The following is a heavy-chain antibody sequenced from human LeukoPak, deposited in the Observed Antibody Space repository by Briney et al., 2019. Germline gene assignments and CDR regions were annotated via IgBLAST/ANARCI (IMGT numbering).Heavy chain of an antibody. Sequence: ASVKVSCKASGYTFTGYYMHWVRQAPGQGLEWMGWINPNSGGTNYAQKFQGRVTMTRDTSISTIYMELSGLRSDDTAMYYCARDPSHFYYLDVWGKGTTVTVSS. J-gene: IGHJ6*03. V-gene: IGHV1-2*02. CDR1: GYTFTGYY. CDR2: INPNSGGT. CDR3: ARDPSHFYYLDV.